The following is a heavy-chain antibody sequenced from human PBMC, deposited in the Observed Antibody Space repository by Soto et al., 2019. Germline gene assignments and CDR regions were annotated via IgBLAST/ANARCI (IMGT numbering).Heavy chain of an antibody. CDR3: ARGPISVYYYYGMDV. CDR1: GFTVSSNY. J-gene: IGHJ6*02. Sequence: GVSLRLSCAASGFTVSSNYMSWVRQAPGKGLEWVSVIYSGGSTYYADSVKGRFTISRDNSKNTLYLQMNSLRAEDTAVYYCARGPISVYYYYGMDVWGQGTTVTVSS. CDR2: IYSGGST. V-gene: IGHV3-53*01.